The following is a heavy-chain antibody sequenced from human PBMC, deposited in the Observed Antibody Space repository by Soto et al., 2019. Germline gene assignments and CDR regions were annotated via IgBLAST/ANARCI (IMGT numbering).Heavy chain of an antibody. Sequence: QVQLQESGPGLVKPSGTLSLTCAVSSGSISSSNWWSWVRQPPGKGLEWIGEIYHSGSTNYNPSLKSRVTISVDKSKNQFSLKLSSVTAADTAVHYCARGGYCSGGSCYVDWFDPWGQGTLVTVSS. J-gene: IGHJ5*02. D-gene: IGHD2-15*01. CDR3: ARGGYCSGGSCYVDWFDP. V-gene: IGHV4-4*02. CDR1: SGSISSSNW. CDR2: IYHSGST.